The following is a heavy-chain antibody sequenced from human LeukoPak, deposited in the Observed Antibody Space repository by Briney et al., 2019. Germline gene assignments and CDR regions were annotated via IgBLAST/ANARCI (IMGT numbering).Heavy chain of an antibody. J-gene: IGHJ3*02. D-gene: IGHD1-1*01. CDR3: ARSGELEDAFDI. V-gene: IGHV4-34*01. Sequence: PSETLCLTCAVYGGSFSGYYWSWIRQPPGKGLEWIGEINHSGSTNYNPSLKSRVTISVDTSKNQFSLKLSSVTAADTAVYYCARSGELEDAFDIWGQGTMVTVSS. CDR2: INHSGST. CDR1: GGSFSGYY.